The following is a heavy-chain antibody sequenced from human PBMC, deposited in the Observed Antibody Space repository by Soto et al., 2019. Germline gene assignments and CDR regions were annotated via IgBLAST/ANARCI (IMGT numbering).Heavy chain of an antibody. CDR3: ARDHRWGFLEWLLSFDY. J-gene: IGHJ4*02. V-gene: IGHV3-7*01. D-gene: IGHD3-3*01. CDR2: IKQDGSEK. CDR1: GFTFSSYW. Sequence: GGSLRLSCAASGFTFSSYWMSWVRQAPGKGLEWVANIKQDGSEKYYVDSVKGRFTISRDNAKNSLYLQMNSLRAEDTAVYYCARDHRWGFLEWLLSFDYWGQGTLVTVSS.